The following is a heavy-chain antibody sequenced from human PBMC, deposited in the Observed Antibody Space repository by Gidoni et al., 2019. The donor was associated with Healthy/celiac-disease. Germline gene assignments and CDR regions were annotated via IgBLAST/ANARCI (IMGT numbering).Heavy chain of an antibody. J-gene: IGHJ4*02. CDR2: MSSSRSYR. CDR3: ARATMDYDSSGPYPFDY. CDR1: GFTLRSYR. D-gene: IGHD3-22*01. V-gene: IGHV3-21*01. Sequence: EVQLVESGGGLVKPGGFLRLSCAASGFTLRSYRMNWARQAPGKGMEWVSSMSSSRSYRYYADSVKGRFTISRDNAKNSLYLQMNSLRAEDTAVYYWARATMDYDSSGPYPFDYWGQGTLVTVSS.